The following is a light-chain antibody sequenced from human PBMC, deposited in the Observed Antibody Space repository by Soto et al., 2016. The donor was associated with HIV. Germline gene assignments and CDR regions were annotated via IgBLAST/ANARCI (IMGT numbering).Light chain of an antibody. V-gene: IGKV1-5*03. CDR1: RSISSW. J-gene: IGKJ2*01. CDR3: QQYNSYPYT. CDR2: KAS. Sequence: DIQMTQSPFTLSASVGDRVTITCRASRSISSWLAWYQQKPGKAPKLLIYKASSLESGVPSRFSGSGSGTEFTLTISSLQPDDFASYYCQQYNSYPYTFGQGTKLEIK.